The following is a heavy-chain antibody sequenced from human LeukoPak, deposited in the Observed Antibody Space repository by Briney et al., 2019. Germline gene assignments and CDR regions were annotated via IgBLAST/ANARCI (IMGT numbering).Heavy chain of an antibody. D-gene: IGHD6-6*01. CDR2: FYTSGST. Sequence: SETLSLTCTVIGGSISSYYWSWIRQPAGKGLEWIGRFYTSGSTNYNPSLKSRVTMSVDTSKNQFSLKLSSVTAADAAVYYCARVVGQGIAARPGRYYYYYMDVWGKGTTVTVSS. V-gene: IGHV4-4*07. CDR1: GGSISSYY. J-gene: IGHJ6*03. CDR3: ARVVGQGIAARPGRYYYYYMDV.